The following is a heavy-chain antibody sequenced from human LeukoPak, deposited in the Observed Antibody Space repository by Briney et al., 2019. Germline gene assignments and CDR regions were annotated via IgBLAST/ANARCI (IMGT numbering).Heavy chain of an antibody. J-gene: IGHJ5*02. CDR2: ISSGGTTI. CDR1: GFTFSDYY. D-gene: IGHD1-26*01. Sequence: GGSLRLSCAASGFTFSDYYMSWIRQAPERGLEWVSYISSGGTTIYYGDSVKGRFTISRDNAKNSLYLQMNSLRAEDTAVYYCARVVWELLIGVLRFWFDPAGQGTLVTVSS. V-gene: IGHV3-11*04. CDR3: ARVVWELLIGVLRFWFDP.